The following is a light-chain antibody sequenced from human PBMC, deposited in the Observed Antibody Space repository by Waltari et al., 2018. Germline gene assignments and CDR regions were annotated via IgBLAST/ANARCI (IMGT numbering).Light chain of an antibody. V-gene: IGLV3-1*01. Sequence: SYELTQPPSVSVSPGQTASITCSGDKLGDKYASWYQQKPGQSPVVVIYQNTKRPSGIPERCSGSNSGNTATLTISGTQAMDEADYYCQAWDSSTAHVVFGGGTKLTVL. J-gene: IGLJ2*01. CDR3: QAWDSSTAHVV. CDR2: QNT. CDR1: KLGDKY.